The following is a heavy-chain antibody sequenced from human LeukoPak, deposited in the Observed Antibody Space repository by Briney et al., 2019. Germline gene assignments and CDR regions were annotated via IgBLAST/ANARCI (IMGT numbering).Heavy chain of an antibody. J-gene: IGHJ3*02. D-gene: IGHD1-1*01. V-gene: IGHV1-3*01. CDR3: AADTEVPDAFDI. CDR1: GYTFTSYA. CDR2: INAGNGNT. Sequence: ASVKVSCKASGYTFTSYAMHWVRQAPGQRLEWMGWINAGNGNTKYSQKFQERVTITRDMSTSTAYMELSSLRSEDTAVYYCAADTEVPDAFDIWGQGTMVTVSS.